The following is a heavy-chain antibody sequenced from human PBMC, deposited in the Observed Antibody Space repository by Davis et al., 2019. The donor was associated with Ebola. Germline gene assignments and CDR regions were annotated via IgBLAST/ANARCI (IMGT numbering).Heavy chain of an antibody. CDR2: IYHSGST. V-gene: IGHV4-30-2*01. J-gene: IGHJ4*02. Sequence: MPSETLSLTCAVSGGSISSGGYSWSWIRQPPGKGLEWIGYIYHSGSTYYNPSLKSRVTISVDRSKNQFSLKLSSVTAADTAVYYCARATGFGELLYGDYFDYWGQGTLVTVSS. D-gene: IGHD3-10*01. CDR3: ARATGFGELLYGDYFDY. CDR1: GGSISSGGYS.